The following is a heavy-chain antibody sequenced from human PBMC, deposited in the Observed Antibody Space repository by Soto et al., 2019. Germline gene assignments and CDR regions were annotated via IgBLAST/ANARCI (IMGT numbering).Heavy chain of an antibody. CDR3: AREIRDYYDMGPYRGV. J-gene: IGHJ6*02. V-gene: IGHV4-30-4*01. D-gene: IGHD3-22*01. Sequence: PSETLSLTCTVSGDTIYSDNYYWSWIRQSPGKGLEWIGYIYSSGSTYYNPSLKSRVTISVDTSKNQFSLKLSSVTAADTAVYYCAREIRDYYDMGPYRGVWGQGTTVTVSS. CDR2: IYSSGST. CDR1: GDTIYSDNYY.